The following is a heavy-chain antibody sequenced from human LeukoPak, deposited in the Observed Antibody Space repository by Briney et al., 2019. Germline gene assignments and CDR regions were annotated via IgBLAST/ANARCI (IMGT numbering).Heavy chain of an antibody. CDR1: GGSISSYY. D-gene: IGHD5-12*01. Sequence: SETLSLTCTVSGGSISSYYWSWIRQPPGKGLEWIGYIYYSGSTNYNPSLKSRVTISVDTSKNQFSLKMSSVTAADTAVYYCARDGYSGNDGLWGQGTLVTVSS. CDR3: ARDGYSGNDGL. CDR2: IYYSGST. J-gene: IGHJ4*02. V-gene: IGHV4-59*01.